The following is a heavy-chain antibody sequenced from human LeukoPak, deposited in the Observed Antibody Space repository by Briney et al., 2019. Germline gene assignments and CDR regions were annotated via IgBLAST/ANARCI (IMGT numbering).Heavy chain of an antibody. D-gene: IGHD3-10*01. CDR3: AKAAYYYGSGRAPFDY. Sequence: HTGGSLRLSCVTSGFTFSSHAMSWVREAPGRGLEWVSSLSGSGSSGYSADSVKGRFTISRDNSKNTLFLQMNSLRAEDTAVYYCAKAAYYYGSGRAPFDYWGQGTLVTFSS. V-gene: IGHV3-23*01. CDR1: GFTFSSHA. J-gene: IGHJ4*02. CDR2: LSGSGSSG.